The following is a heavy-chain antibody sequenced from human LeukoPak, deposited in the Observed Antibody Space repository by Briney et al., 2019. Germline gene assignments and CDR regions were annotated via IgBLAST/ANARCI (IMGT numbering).Heavy chain of an antibody. CDR1: GGSISSDY. Sequence: SETLSLTCIVSGGSISSDYWSWNRQPPGKGLEWIGYIYYSGSTNYNPSLKSRVTISVDTSKNQFSLKLSSVTAADTAVYYCARHGVRGVLSYFDDWGQGALVTVSS. D-gene: IGHD3-10*01. CDR2: IYYSGST. CDR3: ARHGVRGVLSYFDD. J-gene: IGHJ4*02. V-gene: IGHV4-59*08.